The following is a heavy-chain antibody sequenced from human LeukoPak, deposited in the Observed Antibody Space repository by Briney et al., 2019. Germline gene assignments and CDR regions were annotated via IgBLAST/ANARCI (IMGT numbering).Heavy chain of an antibody. CDR2: INSDGSST. D-gene: IGHD2-21*02. Sequence: GGSLRLSCAASGFTFSSYWMHWVRQAPGKGLVWVSRINSDGSSTSYADSVKGRFTISRDNAKNTLYLQMNSLRAEDTAVSYCARGCGGDCRYYWGQGTLVTVSS. CDR3: ARGCGGDCRYY. V-gene: IGHV3-74*01. J-gene: IGHJ4*02. CDR1: GFTFSSYW.